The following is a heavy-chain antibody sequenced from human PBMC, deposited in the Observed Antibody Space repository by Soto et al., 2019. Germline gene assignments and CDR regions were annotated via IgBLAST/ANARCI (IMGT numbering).Heavy chain of an antibody. CDR3: AKRKSYGSGSYYPPTYYYYYMDV. J-gene: IGHJ6*03. Sequence: GGSLRLSCAASGFTFSSYAMSWVRQAPGKGLEWVSAISGSGGSTYYADSVKGRFTISRDNSKNTLYLQMNSLRAEDTAVYYCAKRKSYGSGSYYPPTYYYYYMDVWGKGTTVTVSS. D-gene: IGHD3-10*01. CDR1: GFTFSSYA. V-gene: IGHV3-23*01. CDR2: ISGSGGST.